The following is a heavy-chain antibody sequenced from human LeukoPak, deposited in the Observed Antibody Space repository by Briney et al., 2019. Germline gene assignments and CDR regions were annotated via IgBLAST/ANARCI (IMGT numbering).Heavy chain of an antibody. J-gene: IGHJ4*02. V-gene: IGHV3-7*01. CDR3: TQNLVAAAGDH. Sequence: GGSLRLSCAASGFTFSSYWMTWVRQAPGKGLEWVANIKPDGSVGYYVDSVRGRFLISRDNAGNSLYLQMNSLRVEDTAVYYCTQNLVAAAGDHWGQGTLLIVSS. CDR1: GFTFSSYW. D-gene: IGHD6-13*01. CDR2: IKPDGSVG.